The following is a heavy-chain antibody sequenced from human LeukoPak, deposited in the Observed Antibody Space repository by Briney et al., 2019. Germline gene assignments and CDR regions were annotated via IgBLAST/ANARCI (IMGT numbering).Heavy chain of an antibody. V-gene: IGHV3-23*01. CDR1: GFTFSSYG. Sequence: PGGSLRLSCAASGFTFSSYGMSWVRQAPGKGLEWVSSISGSGDNTYYADSVKGRFTISRDNSKNTLYLQINSLRAADTAVYYCARAGAYSGYDRPNNWFDPWGQGTLVTVSS. CDR2: ISGSGDNT. D-gene: IGHD5-12*01. CDR3: ARAGAYSGYDRPNNWFDP. J-gene: IGHJ5*02.